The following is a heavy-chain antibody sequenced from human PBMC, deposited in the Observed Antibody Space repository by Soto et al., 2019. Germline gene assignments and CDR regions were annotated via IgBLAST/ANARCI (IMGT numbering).Heavy chain of an antibody. CDR1: GYTLTELS. Sequence: ASVKVSCKVSGYTLTELSMHWVRQAPGKGLEWMGGFDPEDGETIYAQKFQGRVTMTEDTSTDTAYMELSSLRSGDTAVYYCATGLFRGSPLDYWGQGTLVTVSS. CDR2: FDPEDGET. D-gene: IGHD3-10*01. V-gene: IGHV1-24*01. CDR3: ATGLFRGSPLDY. J-gene: IGHJ4*02.